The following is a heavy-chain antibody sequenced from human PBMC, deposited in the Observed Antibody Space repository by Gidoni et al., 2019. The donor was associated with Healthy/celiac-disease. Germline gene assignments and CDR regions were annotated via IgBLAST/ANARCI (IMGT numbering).Heavy chain of an antibody. Sequence: QVQLVQSGAEVKKPGASVKVSCKASGYTFPGYYMHWVRQAPGQGLEWMGWINPNSGGTNYAQKFQGRVTMTRDTSISTAYMELSRLRSDDTAVYYCARVRAAGPYYYYGMDVWGQGTTVTVSS. D-gene: IGHD6-13*01. V-gene: IGHV1-2*02. CDR3: ARVRAAGPYYYYGMDV. CDR1: GYTFPGYY. J-gene: IGHJ6*02. CDR2: INPNSGGT.